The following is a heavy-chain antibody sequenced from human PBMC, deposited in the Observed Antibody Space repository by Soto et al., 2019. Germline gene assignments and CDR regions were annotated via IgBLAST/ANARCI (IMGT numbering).Heavy chain of an antibody. J-gene: IGHJ3*02. CDR2: IYPGDSDI. CDR1: GSTFTIYW. CDR3: ARHKTAGYYYSEESFDM. V-gene: IGHV5-51*01. D-gene: IGHD3-9*01. Sequence: PGESLKISCKGSGSTFTIYWIGWVRQMPGKGLEWMGNIYPGDSDIRYSPSFQGQVTISVDKSITTAYLQWSSLKATDTAMYYCARHKTAGYYYSEESFDMWGQGTMVTVSS.